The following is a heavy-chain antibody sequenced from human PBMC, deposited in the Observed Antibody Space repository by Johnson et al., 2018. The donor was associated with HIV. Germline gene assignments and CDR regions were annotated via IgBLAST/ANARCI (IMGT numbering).Heavy chain of an antibody. Sequence: VQLVESGGGVVRPGGSLRLSCAASGFTFSEYYMSWIRQAPGKGLEWVSVIYSGGSTYYADSVRGRFTISRDTSKNTMYLQMNSLRAEDTAVYYCAKEVGWLGDAFDIWGQGTMVTVSS. D-gene: IGHD6-19*01. CDR3: AKEVGWLGDAFDI. CDR1: GFTFSEYY. V-gene: IGHV3-66*01. CDR2: IYSGGST. J-gene: IGHJ3*02.